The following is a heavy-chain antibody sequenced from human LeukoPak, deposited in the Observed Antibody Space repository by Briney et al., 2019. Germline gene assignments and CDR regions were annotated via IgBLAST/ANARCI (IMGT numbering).Heavy chain of an antibody. CDR3: ARARGAEAIDY. V-gene: IGHV4-39*07. CDR1: GGSISSSSYY. J-gene: IGHJ4*01. D-gene: IGHD6-25*01. CDR2: IYHSGST. Sequence: SETLSLTCTVSGGSISSSSYYWGWIRQPPGKGLEWIGEIYHSGSTNYNPSLKSRVTISVDKSKNQFSLKLSSVTAADTAVYYCARARGAEAIDYWGHGTLVTVSS.